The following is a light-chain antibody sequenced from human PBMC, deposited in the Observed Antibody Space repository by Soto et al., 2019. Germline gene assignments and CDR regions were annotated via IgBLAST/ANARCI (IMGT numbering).Light chain of an antibody. CDR1: QGISSY. CDR2: AAS. J-gene: IGKJ5*01. V-gene: IGKV1-8*01. Sequence: AIRMTPSPSSFSASTGDRVTITCRASQGISSYLAWYQQKPGKAPKLLIYAASTLQSGVPSRFSGSGSGTEFTLTISSLQPDDSATYYCQQSHTFPIPFGQGTRLEI. CDR3: QQSHTFPIP.